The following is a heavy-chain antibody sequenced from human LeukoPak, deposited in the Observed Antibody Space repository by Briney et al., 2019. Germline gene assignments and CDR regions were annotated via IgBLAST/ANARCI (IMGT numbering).Heavy chain of an antibody. Sequence: PSETLSLTCTVPGGSISSYYWSWIRQPPGKGLEWIGYIYYSGSTNYNPPLKSRVTISVDTSKNQFSLKLSSVTAADTAVYFCARLSKLGYCSGGSCYYFDYWGQGILVTVSS. CDR3: ARLSKLGYCSGGSCYYFDY. V-gene: IGHV4-59*08. CDR1: GGSISSYY. CDR2: IYYSGST. D-gene: IGHD2-15*01. J-gene: IGHJ4*02.